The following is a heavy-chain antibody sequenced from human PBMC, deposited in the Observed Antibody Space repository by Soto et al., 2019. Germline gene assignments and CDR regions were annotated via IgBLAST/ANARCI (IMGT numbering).Heavy chain of an antibody. V-gene: IGHV3-30*03. J-gene: IGHJ3*02. D-gene: IGHD3-10*01. Sequence: QVQLVESGGGVVPPGRSLRLSCAASGFTFSRYSMHWVRQAPGKGLERVAVISYDGSNKYYADSVKGRFTISRDNSKNTLDLQMNSLRAEDTAVYYCASPGVLLWFGGDAFDIWGQGTMVTVSS. CDR2: ISYDGSNK. CDR3: ASPGVLLWFGGDAFDI. CDR1: GFTFSRYS.